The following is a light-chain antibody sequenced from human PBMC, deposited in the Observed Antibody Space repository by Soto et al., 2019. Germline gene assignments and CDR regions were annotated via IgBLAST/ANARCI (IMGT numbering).Light chain of an antibody. CDR3: QQYYTTLS. CDR1: QSVLYNSDNKNY. Sequence: DIVLTQSPDSLAVSLGERATINCKSSQSVLYNSDNKNYLAWYQQKAGQPPKLLIYWKSTRDSGVPDRFSGSGYGPDFTLTISNLQAEDVAVYYCQQYYTTLSFGGGTKVEIK. J-gene: IGKJ4*01. V-gene: IGKV4-1*01. CDR2: WKS.